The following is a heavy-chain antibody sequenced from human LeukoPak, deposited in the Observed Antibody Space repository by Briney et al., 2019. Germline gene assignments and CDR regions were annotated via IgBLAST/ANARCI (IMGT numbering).Heavy chain of an antibody. CDR1: GGSISSYY. CDR2: IYYSGST. D-gene: IGHD2-8*01. V-gene: IGHV4-59*01. CDR3: ASGVWDYFDY. J-gene: IGHJ4*02. Sequence: PSETLSLTCTVSGGSISSYYWSWLRQPPGKGLEWIGYIYYSGSTNYNPSLKSRVTISVDTSKNQFSLKLSSVTAADTAVYYCASGVWDYFDYWGQGTLVTVSS.